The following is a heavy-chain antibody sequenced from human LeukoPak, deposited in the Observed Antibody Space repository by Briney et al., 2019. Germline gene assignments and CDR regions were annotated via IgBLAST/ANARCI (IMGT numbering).Heavy chain of an antibody. J-gene: IGHJ5*02. CDR3: ARGKVATINWFDP. V-gene: IGHV4-30-2*01. Sequence: SETLSLTCTVSGGSVSSGSYSWSWIRQPPGKGLEWIGYIYHSGSTYYNPSLKSRVTISEDRSKNQFSLRLSSVTAADTAVYYCARGKVATINWFDPWGQGTLVTVSS. CDR2: IYHSGST. CDR1: GGSVSSGSYS. D-gene: IGHD5-24*01.